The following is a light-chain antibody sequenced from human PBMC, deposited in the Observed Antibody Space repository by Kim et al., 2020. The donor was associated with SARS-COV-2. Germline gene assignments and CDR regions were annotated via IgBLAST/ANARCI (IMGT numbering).Light chain of an antibody. CDR2: DAS. J-gene: IGKJ4*01. CDR1: QDISNY. Sequence: DIQMTQSPSSLSASVGDRVTITCQASQDISNYLNWYQQKPGKAPKLLIYDASNLETGVPSRFSGSGSGTDFTFTISSLQPEDIATYYCQQYDNLLTFGGVTKVDIK. CDR3: QQYDNLLT. V-gene: IGKV1-33*01.